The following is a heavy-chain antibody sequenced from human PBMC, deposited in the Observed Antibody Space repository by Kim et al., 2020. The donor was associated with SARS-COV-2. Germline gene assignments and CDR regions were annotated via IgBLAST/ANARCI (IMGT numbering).Heavy chain of an antibody. J-gene: IGHJ6*02. D-gene: IGHD2-8*01. V-gene: IGHV1-69*13. CDR3: ARRYCTNGVCYTERWPRNYYGMDV. CDR1: GGTFSSYA. CDR2: IIPIFGTA. Sequence: SVKVSCKASGGTFSSYAISWVRQAPGQGLEWMGGIIPIFGTANYAQKFQGRVTITADESTSTAYMELSSLRSEDTAVYYCARRYCTNGVCYTERWPRNYYGMDVWGQGTTVTVSS.